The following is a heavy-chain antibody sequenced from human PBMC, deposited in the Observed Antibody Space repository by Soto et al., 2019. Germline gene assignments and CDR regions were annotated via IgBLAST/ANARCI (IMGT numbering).Heavy chain of an antibody. D-gene: IGHD4-17*01. J-gene: IGHJ4*02. V-gene: IGHV3-23*01. Sequence: GGSLRLSCVGSGFNFNDYAMSWVRQAPGKGLEWVSTISSGGNTYYTDSVEGRFSISRDNSKNTVYLQMNSLRVEDTAMYYCAKKNVVVLGDYGFFWGQGTLVTVSS. CDR3: AKKNVVVLGDYGFF. CDR2: ISSGGNT. CDR1: GFNFNDYA.